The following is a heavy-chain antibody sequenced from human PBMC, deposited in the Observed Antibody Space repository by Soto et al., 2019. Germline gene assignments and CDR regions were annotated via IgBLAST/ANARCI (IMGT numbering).Heavy chain of an antibody. CDR1: GFTFSNHA. D-gene: IGHD5-18*01. V-gene: IGHV3-23*01. CDR3: ARNTLPLPPF. Sequence: GGSLRLSCAASGFTFSNHAMSWVRQAPGKGLEWVSAISSSGDSPYYADSVKGRFTVSRDNSKNTLYLQMNSLRVEDTAIYYCARNTLPLPPFWGQGTLVTVSS. CDR2: ISSSGDSP. J-gene: IGHJ4*02.